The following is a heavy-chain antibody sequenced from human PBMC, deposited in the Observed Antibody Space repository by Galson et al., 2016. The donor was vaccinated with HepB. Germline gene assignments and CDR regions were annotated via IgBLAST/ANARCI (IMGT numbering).Heavy chain of an antibody. Sequence: ETLSLTCTVSGGSISSSSDYWGWIRQPPGKGLEWIGNIYYSGSTYYNPSLKSRVTISVDTSKNQFSLKLSSVTAADTAIYYCARPKFEKQMAEGYDLWGQGTLVTVSS. CDR2: IYYSGST. J-gene: IGHJ5*02. CDR3: ARPKFEKQMAEGYDL. V-gene: IGHV4-39*07. D-gene: IGHD5-24*01. CDR1: GGSISSSSDY.